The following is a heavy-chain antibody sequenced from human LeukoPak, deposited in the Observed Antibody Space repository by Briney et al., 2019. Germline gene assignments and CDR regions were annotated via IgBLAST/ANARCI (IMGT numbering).Heavy chain of an antibody. CDR2: INHSGST. V-gene: IGHV4-34*01. CDR3: ARGPARWQWLVNIAFDI. CDR1: GGSFSGYY. J-gene: IGHJ3*02. D-gene: IGHD6-19*01. Sequence: SETLSLTCAVYGGSFSGYYWSWIRQPPGKGLEWIGEINHSGSTNYNPSLKSRATISVDTSKNQFSLKLSSVTAADTAVYYCARGPARWQWLVNIAFDIWGQGTMVTVSS.